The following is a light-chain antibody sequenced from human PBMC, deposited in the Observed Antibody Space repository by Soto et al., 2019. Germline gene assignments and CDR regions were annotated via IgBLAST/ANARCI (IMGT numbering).Light chain of an antibody. CDR1: QSVNNNY. CDR3: XXXXXXXFX. CDR2: GAS. Sequence: EIVLTQSPGTLALSPGERATLSCRASQSVNNNYLTWYQQKRGQAPRLLIHGASSRATGIPDRFSGSGSGTDFTLTISRLEPXXXXXXXXXXXXXXXFXFGPGTKVGIK. J-gene: IGKJ3*01. V-gene: IGKV3-20*01.